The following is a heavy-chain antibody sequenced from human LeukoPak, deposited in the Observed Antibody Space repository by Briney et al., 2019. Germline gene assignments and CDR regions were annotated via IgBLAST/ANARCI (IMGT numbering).Heavy chain of an antibody. CDR1: GGSISSSSYY. Sequence: SETLSLTCTVSGGSISSSSYYWGWIRQPPGKGLEWIGSIYYSGSTYYNPSLKSRVTMSVDTSKNQFSLKLSSVTAADTAVYYCARGGQQWLVQRNYYYYMDVWGKGTTVTVSS. J-gene: IGHJ6*03. CDR2: IYYSGST. D-gene: IGHD6-19*01. V-gene: IGHV4-39*07. CDR3: ARGGQQWLVQRNYYYYMDV.